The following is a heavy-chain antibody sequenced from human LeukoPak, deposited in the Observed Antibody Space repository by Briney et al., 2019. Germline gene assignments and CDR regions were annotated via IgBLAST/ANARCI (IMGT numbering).Heavy chain of an antibody. CDR1: GYTLTELS. Sequence: ASVKVSCKVPGYTLTELSMHWVRQAPGKGLEWMGGFDPEDGETIYAQKFQGRVTMTEDTSTDTAYMELSSLRSEDTVVYYCATGYYYDSSGYSRYYFDYWGQGTLVTVSS. CDR2: FDPEDGET. CDR3: ATGYYYDSSGYSRYYFDY. J-gene: IGHJ4*02. V-gene: IGHV1-24*01. D-gene: IGHD3-22*01.